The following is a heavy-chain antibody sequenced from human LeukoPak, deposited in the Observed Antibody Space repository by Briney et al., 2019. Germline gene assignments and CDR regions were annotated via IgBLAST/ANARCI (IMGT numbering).Heavy chain of an antibody. J-gene: IGHJ4*02. V-gene: IGHV1-2*02. Sequence: APTVKLSCKASGYTFTGYYLHWVRQAPGQGLEWVGWINPNSGVTNYAQKFQGRVSMTSDTSISTVYMELSRLRSDDTAVDYCSREDYWGQGTLVTVSS. CDR2: INPNSGVT. CDR1: GYTFTGYY. CDR3: SREDY.